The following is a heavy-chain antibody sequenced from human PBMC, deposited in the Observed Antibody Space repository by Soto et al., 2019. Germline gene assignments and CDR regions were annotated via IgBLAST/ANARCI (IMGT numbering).Heavy chain of an antibody. CDR3: ARGRYGQQLVYYYYYYMDV. D-gene: IGHD6-13*01. CDR1: GYTFTSYD. Sequence: ASVKVSCKASGYTFTSYDINWVRQATGQGLEWMGWMNPNSGNTGYAQKFQGRVTMTRNTSISTAYMELSSLRSEDTAVYYCARGRYGQQLVYYYYYYMDVWGKGTTVTVSS. CDR2: MNPNSGNT. J-gene: IGHJ6*03. V-gene: IGHV1-8*01.